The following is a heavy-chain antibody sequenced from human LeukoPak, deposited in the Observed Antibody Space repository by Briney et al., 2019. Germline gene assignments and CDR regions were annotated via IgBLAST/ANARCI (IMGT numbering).Heavy chain of an antibody. CDR2: IKEDGSEK. CDR3: ARYCSSTSCYIAFDY. V-gene: IGHV3-7*04. Sequence: PGGSLRLSCAASGFTFSSYWITWVRQAPGKGLEWVANIKEDGSEKYYVDSVKGRFTISRDNAKTSLYLQMNSLRAEDTAVYYCARYCSSTSCYIAFDYWGQGTLVTVSS. CDR1: GFTFSSYW. J-gene: IGHJ4*02. D-gene: IGHD2-2*02.